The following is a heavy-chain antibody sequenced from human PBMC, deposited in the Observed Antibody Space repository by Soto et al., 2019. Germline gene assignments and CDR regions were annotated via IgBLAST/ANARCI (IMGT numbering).Heavy chain of an antibody. CDR1: GFTFSSYA. V-gene: IGHV3-30-3*01. D-gene: IGHD3-3*01. J-gene: IGHJ6*02. CDR2: ISYDGSNK. CDR3: ARVGDFWSSPPPYYYYGKDV. Sequence: QVQLVESGGGVVQPGRSLRLSCAASGFTFSSYAMHWVRQAPGKGLEGLAVISYDGSNKYYADSVKGRFTISRDNSKKPLYIQMNNLRAEDTGLYYCARVGDFWSSPPPYYYYGKDVWVQGTTVTVS.